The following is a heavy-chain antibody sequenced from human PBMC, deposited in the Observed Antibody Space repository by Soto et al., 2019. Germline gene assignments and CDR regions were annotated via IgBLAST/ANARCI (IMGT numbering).Heavy chain of an antibody. CDR1: GYTFTTYG. D-gene: IGHD3-3*01. J-gene: IGHJ4*02. Sequence: ASVKVSCKASGYTFTTYGINWVRQAPGQGLEWMGWISGYNGNTNYAQMFQGRVTMTTDTSTTIAYMELRGLRFEDTAVYYCASRAHGSGYAVYCGQGTLVTISS. CDR3: ASRAHGSGYAVY. V-gene: IGHV1-18*01. CDR2: ISGYNGNT.